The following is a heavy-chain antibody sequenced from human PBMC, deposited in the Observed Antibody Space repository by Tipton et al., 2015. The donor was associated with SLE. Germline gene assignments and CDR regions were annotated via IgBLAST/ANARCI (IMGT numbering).Heavy chain of an antibody. CDR2: IKNDGSSS. V-gene: IGHV3-74*01. Sequence: SLRLSCEASGFTFSNYWMHWVRQAPGKGLVWVARIKNDGSSSDYADSVKGRFTISRDNPKNTLYLQMNSQRVDDTAVYYCARGGFYDFWNGGSWYLDFWGRGALVIVSS. J-gene: IGHJ2*01. D-gene: IGHD3-3*01. CDR3: ARGGFYDFWNGGSWYLDF. CDR1: GFTFSNYW.